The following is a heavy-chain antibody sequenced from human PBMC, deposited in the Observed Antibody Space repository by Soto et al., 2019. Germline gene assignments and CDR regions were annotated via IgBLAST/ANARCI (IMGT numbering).Heavy chain of an antibody. V-gene: IGHV6-1*01. J-gene: IGHJ6*02. D-gene: IGHD6-13*01. CDR2: TYYRSKWYT. CDR3: ASVEMTNMYLYSCMSA. Sequence: SQTLSLTCAISGDSVSSNNAAWSWIRQSPSRGLEWLGRTYYRSKWYTDYALSVKSRITINPDTSKNQFSLQLNSVTPEDTAVYYCASVEMTNMYLYSCMSAWDQGTTVTVPS. CDR1: GDSVSSNNAA.